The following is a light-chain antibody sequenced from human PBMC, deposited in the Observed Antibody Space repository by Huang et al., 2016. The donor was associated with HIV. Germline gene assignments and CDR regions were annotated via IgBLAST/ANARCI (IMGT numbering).Light chain of an antibody. J-gene: IGKJ2*01. CDR2: GAT. Sequence: DIQMTQSPSSLSASVGDTVTITCLTSGNIGSYLNWYQHKPGMAPDLLIYGATNLQTGVPSRFSGSGSGTHFTLSISDVQRVYVATYYCQQSFSTPRTFGQGTTVEI. CDR3: QQSFSTPRT. CDR1: GNIGSY. V-gene: IGKV1-39*01.